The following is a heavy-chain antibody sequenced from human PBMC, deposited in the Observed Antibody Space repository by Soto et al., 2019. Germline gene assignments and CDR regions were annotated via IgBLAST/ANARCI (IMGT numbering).Heavy chain of an antibody. CDR1: GGSFSGYY. J-gene: IGHJ5*02. CDR2: INHSGST. Sequence: SETLSLTCAVYGGSFSGYYWSWIRQPPGKGLEWIGEINHSGSTNYSPSLKSRVTISVDTSKNQFSLKLSSVTAADTAVYYCARATYDYIWGRYRYMRWFDPWGQGTLVTVSS. D-gene: IGHD3-16*02. V-gene: IGHV4-34*01. CDR3: ARATYDYIWGRYRYMRWFDP.